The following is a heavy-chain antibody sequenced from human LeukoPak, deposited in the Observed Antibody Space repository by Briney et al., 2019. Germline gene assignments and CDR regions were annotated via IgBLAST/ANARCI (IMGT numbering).Heavy chain of an antibody. D-gene: IGHD6-19*01. CDR2: ISSSGSTK. Sequence: GGSLRLSCAASGFTFSSYEMNWVRQAPGKGLEWVSYISSSGSTKYYADSVKGRFTISRDNSKNTLYLQMNSLRAEDTAVYYCARDRYSSGWYSLDYWGQGTLVTVSS. CDR3: ARDRYSSGWYSLDY. V-gene: IGHV3-48*03. J-gene: IGHJ4*02. CDR1: GFTFSSYE.